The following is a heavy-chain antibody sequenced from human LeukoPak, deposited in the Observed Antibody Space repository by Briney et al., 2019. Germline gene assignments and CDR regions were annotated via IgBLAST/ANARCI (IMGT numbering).Heavy chain of an antibody. CDR3: ATPSRGHAFDI. Sequence: GASVKVSCRASGGTLSSYGISWVRQAPGQGLEWMGGIIFIYGTTHYAQNFQGRVTITRDESTSTAYMELSSLRSDDTAVYYCATPSRGHAFDIWGQGTMVTVS. V-gene: IGHV1-69*05. CDR1: GGTLSSYG. D-gene: IGHD3-10*01. CDR2: IIFIYGTT. J-gene: IGHJ3*02.